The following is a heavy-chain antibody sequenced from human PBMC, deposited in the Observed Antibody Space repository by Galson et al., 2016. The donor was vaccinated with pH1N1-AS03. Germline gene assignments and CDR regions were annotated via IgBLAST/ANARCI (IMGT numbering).Heavy chain of an antibody. CDR2: IDYTGNP. CDR3: ASALRGGYSDYVTLTV. J-gene: IGHJ6*02. V-gene: IGHV4-61*08. CDR1: GASVRSGDYY. D-gene: IGHD4-11*01. Sequence: ETLSLTCGVSGASVRSGDYYWNWVRQPPGKTLEWIAYIDYTGNPKYNPSLRSRVTISLDTSKNRFSRQMRSMTAADTAVFYCASALRGGYSDYVTLTVWGQGTTVIVSS.